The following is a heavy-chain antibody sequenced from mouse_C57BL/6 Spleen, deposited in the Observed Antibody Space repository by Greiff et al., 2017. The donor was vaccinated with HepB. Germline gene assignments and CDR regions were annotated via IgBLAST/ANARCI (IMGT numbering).Heavy chain of an antibody. CDR2: IWSGGST. D-gene: IGHD1-1*01. J-gene: IGHJ1*03. CDR1: GFSLTSYG. Sequence: QVQLQQSGPGLVQPSQSLSITCTVSGFSLTSYGVHWVRQSPGKGLEWLGVIWSGGSTDYNAAFMSRLSITKENSKGQVFFKMNSLQADDTAIYYCAKNSHYYGSSYWYFDVWGTGTTVTVSS. V-gene: IGHV2-5*01. CDR3: AKNSHYYGSSYWYFDV.